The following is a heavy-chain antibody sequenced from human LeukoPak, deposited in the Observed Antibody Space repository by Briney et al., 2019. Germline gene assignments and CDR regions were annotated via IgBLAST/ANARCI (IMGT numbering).Heavy chain of an antibody. V-gene: IGHV4-59*01. Sequence: PSETLSLTCTVSGASITDYYWSWIRQPPAKGLEWIGYIYYTGSPNYNPSLKSRVTLSLDRSQNQFSLELTSVTAADTAVYYCAYGGDAYKTGYWGQGTLVTVSS. D-gene: IGHD5-24*01. CDR1: GASITDYY. J-gene: IGHJ4*02. CDR2: IYYTGSP. CDR3: AYGGDAYKTGY.